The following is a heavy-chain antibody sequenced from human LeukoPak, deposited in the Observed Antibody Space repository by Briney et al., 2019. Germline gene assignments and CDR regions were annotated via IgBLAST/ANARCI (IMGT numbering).Heavy chain of an antibody. D-gene: IGHD3-3*01. CDR2: IYNTGST. CDR1: GASITSYY. CDR3: ARGGDYDFWSGYSNYYYMDV. J-gene: IGHJ6*03. Sequence: SETLSLTCTVSGASITSYYWIWIRQPPGKGLEWVGYIYNTGSTSYNPSLKSRGTISEDTTKNQFSLKLSSVPAADTAVYYCARGGDYDFWSGYSNYYYMDVWGKGTTVTVSS. V-gene: IGHV4-59*01.